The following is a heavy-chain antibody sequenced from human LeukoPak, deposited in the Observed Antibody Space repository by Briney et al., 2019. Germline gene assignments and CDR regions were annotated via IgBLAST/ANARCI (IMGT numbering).Heavy chain of an antibody. Sequence: SEALSLTCTVSGGSISSYYWSWIRQPPGKGLEWIGYISYSGSTNYNPSLKSRVTISVDTSKNQFSLRLRSVTAADTAVYYCARLNGGSWGQGTLVTVSS. CDR1: GGSISSYY. V-gene: IGHV4-59*08. D-gene: IGHD3-16*01. CDR2: ISYSGST. CDR3: ARLNGGS. J-gene: IGHJ4*02.